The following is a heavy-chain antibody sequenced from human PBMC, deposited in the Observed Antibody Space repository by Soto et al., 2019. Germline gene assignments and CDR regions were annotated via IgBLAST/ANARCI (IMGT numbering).Heavy chain of an antibody. CDR3: ARPYGGKIGDAIDL. CDR2: ISDSGDSA. CDR1: GFTFSIYA. D-gene: IGHD2-15*01. J-gene: IGHJ3*01. V-gene: IGHV3-23*01. Sequence: EVQLLESGGGLVQPGGSLRLSCAASGFTFSIYAMSWVRQVPGKGLEWVSSISDSGDSAYYADSVKGRFTISRDNSKNTLYLQMNSLRAEVTAVYYCARPYGGKIGDAIDLWGQGTTVTVSS.